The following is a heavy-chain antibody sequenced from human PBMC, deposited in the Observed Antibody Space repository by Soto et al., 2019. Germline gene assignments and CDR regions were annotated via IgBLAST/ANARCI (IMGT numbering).Heavy chain of an antibody. CDR3: ARKWYGELGEGWFDP. D-gene: IGHD3-10*01. CDR2: ISSDGSNK. Sequence: PGGSLRLSCTASGFIFSDFAMHWVRQSPGRGLEWVALISSDGSNKYYADSLRGRFTISRDNSENTLYLQMNSLTTDDTATYYCARKWYGELGEGWFDPWGQGTLVTVSS. CDR1: GFIFSDFA. J-gene: IGHJ5*02. V-gene: IGHV3-30-3*01.